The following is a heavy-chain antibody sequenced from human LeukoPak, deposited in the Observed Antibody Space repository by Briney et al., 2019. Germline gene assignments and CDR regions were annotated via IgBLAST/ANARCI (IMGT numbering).Heavy chain of an antibody. CDR2: ISSRTDYI. CDR3: TRDHSAVYFGLRSFSDDAFDI. CDR1: GFKFSNYT. J-gene: IGHJ3*02. Sequence: PGRSLRLACAASGFKFSNYTMNWVRQAPGKGPEWVSSISSRTDYIYYVDSVKGRFTVSRDNAKNSLYLQMNSLRAEDTAVYYCTRDHSAVYFGLRSFSDDAFDIWGRGTMVTVSS. D-gene: IGHD3-10*01. V-gene: IGHV3-21*01.